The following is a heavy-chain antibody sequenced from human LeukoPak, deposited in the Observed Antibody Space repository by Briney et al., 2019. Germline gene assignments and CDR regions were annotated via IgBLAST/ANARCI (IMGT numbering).Heavy chain of an antibody. CDR2: IHYSGST. V-gene: IGHV4-39*01. CDR3: ARGDYGLQGL. Sequence: PSETLSLTCTVSGGSISSSSYYWGWIRQPPGKGLEWIGSIHYSGSTYYNPSLKSRLTISVDTSENQFSLRLSSVTAADTAVYYCARGDYGLQGLWGRGTLVTVSS. CDR1: GGSISSSSYY. D-gene: IGHD4-17*01. J-gene: IGHJ2*01.